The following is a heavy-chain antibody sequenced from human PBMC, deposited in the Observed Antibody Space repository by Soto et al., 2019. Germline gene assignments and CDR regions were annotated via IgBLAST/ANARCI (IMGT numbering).Heavy chain of an antibody. J-gene: IGHJ4*02. CDR2: ISYDGSNK. CDR3: ARGIQLWSRFDY. D-gene: IGHD5-18*01. Sequence: ESGGGVVQPGRSLRLSCAASGFTFSSYAMHWVRQAPGKGLEWVAVISYDGSNKYYADSVKGRFTISRDNSKNTLYLQMNSLRAEDTAVYYCARGIQLWSRFDYWGQGTLVTVSS. V-gene: IGHV3-30-3*01. CDR1: GFTFSSYA.